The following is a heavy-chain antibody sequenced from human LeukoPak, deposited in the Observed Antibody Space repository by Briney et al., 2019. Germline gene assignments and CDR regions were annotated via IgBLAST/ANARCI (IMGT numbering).Heavy chain of an antibody. D-gene: IGHD3-10*01. Sequence: GGSLRLSCAASGFTFSSYAMSWVRQAPGKGLEWVSAISGSGGNTYFADSVKGRFTISRDNAKNSLYLQMNSLRAEDTAVYYCARAPRFRLVGVPKGPFDPWGQGTLVTVSS. J-gene: IGHJ5*02. CDR2: ISGSGGNT. CDR3: ARAPRFRLVGVPKGPFDP. V-gene: IGHV3-23*01. CDR1: GFTFSSYA.